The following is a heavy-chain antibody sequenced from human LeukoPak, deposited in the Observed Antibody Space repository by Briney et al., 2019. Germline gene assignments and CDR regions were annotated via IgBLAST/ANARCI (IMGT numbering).Heavy chain of an antibody. CDR2: ISYDGSNK. D-gene: IGHD6-13*01. J-gene: IGHJ5*02. CDR3: AKSGVAAAGSFDP. V-gene: IGHV3-30-3*02. Sequence: GGSLRLSCAASGFTFSSYAMHWVRQAPGKGLEWVAVISYDGSNKYYADSVKGRFTISRDNSKNTLYLQMNSLRAEDTAVYYCAKSGVAAAGSFDPWGQGTLVTVSS. CDR1: GFTFSSYA.